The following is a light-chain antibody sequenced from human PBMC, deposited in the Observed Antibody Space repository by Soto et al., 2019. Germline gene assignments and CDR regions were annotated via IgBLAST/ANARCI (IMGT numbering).Light chain of an antibody. Sequence: EIVMTQSPATLSVSPGERATLSCRASQSVSINLAWYQQKPGQAPRLLIYGASTRATGIPARFSGSGSGTEFTLTISSLQSEDFAVYYCQQYNNWPRTFGKGTKVEIK. J-gene: IGKJ1*01. CDR2: GAS. CDR3: QQYNNWPRT. V-gene: IGKV3-15*01. CDR1: QSVSIN.